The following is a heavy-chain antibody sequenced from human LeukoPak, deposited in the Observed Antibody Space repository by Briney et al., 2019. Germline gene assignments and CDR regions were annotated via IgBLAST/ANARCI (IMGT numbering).Heavy chain of an antibody. Sequence: SETLSLTCAVSGDSISTSNSYWGWIRQPPGKGLEWIGSIYHSGSTYYNPSLKSRVTISVDTSKNQFSLKLSSVTAADTAVYYCARGQGYSSGWYPNRQTRYSGSYYIGAFDIWGQGTMVTVSS. J-gene: IGHJ3*02. V-gene: IGHV4-38-2*01. CDR3: ARGQGYSSGWYPNRQTRYSGSYYIGAFDI. CDR2: IYHSGST. D-gene: IGHD6-19*01. CDR1: GDSISTSNSY.